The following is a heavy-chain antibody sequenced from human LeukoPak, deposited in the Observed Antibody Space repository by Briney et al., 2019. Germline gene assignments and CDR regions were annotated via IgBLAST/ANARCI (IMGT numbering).Heavy chain of an antibody. D-gene: IGHD5-12*01. V-gene: IGHV3-33*01. Sequence: GGSLRLSCAASGFTFSSYGMHWVRQAPGKGLEWVASIWYEGRTKYYIDSVKGRFTISRDNSRNTLNLQMNSLRAEDTAMYYCAREGIYLKSSLEHWGQGIPVTVSS. J-gene: IGHJ4*02. CDR2: IWYEGRTK. CDR1: GFTFSSYG. CDR3: AREGIYLKSSLEH.